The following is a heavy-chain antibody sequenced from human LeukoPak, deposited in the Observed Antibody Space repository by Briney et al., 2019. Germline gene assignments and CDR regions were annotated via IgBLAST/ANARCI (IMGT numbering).Heavy chain of an antibody. D-gene: IGHD4-17*01. J-gene: IGHJ4*02. CDR3: ARDDGDYAHPVDY. CDR2: ISISSPI. V-gene: IGHV3-48*04. CDR1: GFTFSRYS. Sequence: PGGPLRLSCAASGFTFSRYSMSWVRQAPGKGLEWVSYISISSPIYYADSVKGRFTISRGNAKNSLYLQMNSLRAEDTAVYYCARDDGDYAHPVDYWGQGTLVTVSS.